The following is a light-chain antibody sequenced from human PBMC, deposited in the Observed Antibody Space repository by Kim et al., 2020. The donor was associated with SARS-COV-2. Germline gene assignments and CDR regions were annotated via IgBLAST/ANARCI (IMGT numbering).Light chain of an antibody. CDR1: SSDVGSYNL. CDR3: CSYAGSSTLV. Sequence: QSALTQPASVSGSPGQSITISCTGTSSDVGSYNLVSWYQQHPGKAPKLMIYELSKRPSGVSNRFSGSKSGNTASLTISGLQAEDEADYYCCSYAGSSTLVFGGGTQLTVL. V-gene: IGLV2-23*02. CDR2: ELS. J-gene: IGLJ2*01.